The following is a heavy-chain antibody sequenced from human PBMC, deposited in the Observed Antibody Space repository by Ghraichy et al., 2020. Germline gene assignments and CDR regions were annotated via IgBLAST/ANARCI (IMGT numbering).Heavy chain of an antibody. CDR3: ARGSSEARVINYYYYMDV. CDR2: MNPNSGNT. V-gene: IGHV1-8*01. Sequence: ASVKVSCKASGYTFTSYDINWVRQATGQGLEWMGWMNPNSGNTGYAQKFQGRVTMTRNTSISTAYMELSSLRSEDTAVYYCARGSSEARVINYYYYMDVWGKGTTVTVSS. J-gene: IGHJ6*03. CDR1: GYTFTSYD. D-gene: IGHD2-21*01.